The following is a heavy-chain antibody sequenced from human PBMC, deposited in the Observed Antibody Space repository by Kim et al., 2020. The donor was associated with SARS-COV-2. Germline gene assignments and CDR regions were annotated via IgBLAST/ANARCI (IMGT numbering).Heavy chain of an antibody. J-gene: IGHJ4*02. CDR2: IYYSGST. V-gene: IGHV4-39*01. Sequence: SETLSLTCTVSGGSISSSSYYWGWIRQPPGKGLEWIGSIYYSGSTYYNPSLKSRVTISVDTSKNQFSLKLSSVTAADTAVYYCARPAYYDILTGYYNDYWGQGTLVTVSS. CDR1: GGSISSSSYY. CDR3: ARPAYYDILTGYYNDY. D-gene: IGHD3-9*01.